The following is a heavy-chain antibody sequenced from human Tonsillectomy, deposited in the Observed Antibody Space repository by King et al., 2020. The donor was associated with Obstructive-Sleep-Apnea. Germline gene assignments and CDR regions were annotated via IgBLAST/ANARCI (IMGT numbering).Heavy chain of an antibody. CDR2: LSDDGSYK. CDR1: GFTFSSYA. V-gene: IGHV3-30*04. D-gene: IGHD3-22*01. Sequence: VQLVESGGGVVQPGRSLRLSCAASGFTFSSYAMHWGRQAPCKGLGGVAVLSDDGSYKDYADSGKGRFPISRDNSKNTLCLQMNSLRAEDTAVYYCARDHYDSSGYGYFDYWGQGTLVTVSS. CDR3: ARDHYDSSGYGYFDY. J-gene: IGHJ4*02.